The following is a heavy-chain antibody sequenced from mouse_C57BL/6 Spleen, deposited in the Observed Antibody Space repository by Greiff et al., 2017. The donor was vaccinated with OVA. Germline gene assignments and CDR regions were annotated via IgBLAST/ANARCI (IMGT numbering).Heavy chain of an antibody. J-gene: IGHJ1*03. D-gene: IGHD2-1*01. CDR3: ARGSLLRYFDV. CDR1: GFTFSSYA. V-gene: IGHV5-4*03. Sequence: EVMLVESGGGLVKPGGSLKLSCAASGFTFSSYAMSWVRQTPEKRLEWVATISDGGSYTYYPDNVKGRFTISRDNAKNTLYLQMSHLKSEDTAMYYCARGSLLRYFDVWGTGTTVTVSS. CDR2: ISDGGSYT.